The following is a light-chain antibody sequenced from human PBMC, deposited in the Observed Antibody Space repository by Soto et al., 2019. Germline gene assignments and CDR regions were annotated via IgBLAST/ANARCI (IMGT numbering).Light chain of an antibody. CDR3: MQGTHWPIT. CDR1: HSLLRSDGYNF. J-gene: IGKJ5*01. V-gene: IGKV2-30*02. CDR2: KVS. Sequence: DVVMTQSPLSRPVTPGDPAAISCRSVHSLLRSDGYNFLDWFQQRPGRSPRRLIYKVSNRDSGVPARFSGSGSGTDFALKISRVEAEDVGVYYCMQGTHWPITFGQGTRLEIK.